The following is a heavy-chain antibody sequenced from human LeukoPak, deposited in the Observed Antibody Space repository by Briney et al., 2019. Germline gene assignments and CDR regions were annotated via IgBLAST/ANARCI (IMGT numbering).Heavy chain of an antibody. V-gene: IGHV3-48*03. CDR1: GFTFSSYE. CDR3: ARHSMYSKSSGYNL. CDR2: ISSSGSTI. D-gene: IGHD6-19*01. J-gene: IGHJ4*02. Sequence: GGSLRLSCAASGFTFSSYEMNWVRQAPGKGLEWVSYISSSGSTIYYADSVKGRFTISRDNAKNSLYLQMNSLRAEDTALYYCARHSMYSKSSGYNLWGQGTLVTVSS.